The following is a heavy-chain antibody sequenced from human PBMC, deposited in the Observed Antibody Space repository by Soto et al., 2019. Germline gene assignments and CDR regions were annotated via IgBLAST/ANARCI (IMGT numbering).Heavy chain of an antibody. CDR1: GFSLSTSGMC. Sequence: SGPTLVNPTQTLTLTCSFSGFSLSTSGMCVSWIRQPPGKALEWLALIDWDDDKFYSTSLKTRLTISKDTSKNQVVLTVANMDPVDTATYYCARIYYYDSSGYRYYFDSWGQGTLVTVSS. V-gene: IGHV2-70*01. CDR3: ARIYYYDSSGYRYYFDS. CDR2: IDWDDDK. D-gene: IGHD3-22*01. J-gene: IGHJ4*02.